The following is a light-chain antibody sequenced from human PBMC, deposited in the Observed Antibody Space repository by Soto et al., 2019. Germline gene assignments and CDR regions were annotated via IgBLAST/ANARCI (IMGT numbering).Light chain of an antibody. J-gene: IGKJ2*01. CDR1: QSVSSRY. CDR3: QHYGSSPYN. Sequence: EIVLTQSPGTLSLSPGERATLPGRSSQSVSSRYLAWYQQTPGQAPRPLIDGASTRATGIPDRFSGSGSGSDFTLTISRLEPEDFAVSYGQHYGSSPYNLGQGIKLEIK. CDR2: GAS. V-gene: IGKV3-20*01.